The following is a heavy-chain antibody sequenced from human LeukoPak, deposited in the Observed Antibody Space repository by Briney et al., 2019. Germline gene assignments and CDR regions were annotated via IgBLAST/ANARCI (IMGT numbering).Heavy chain of an antibody. D-gene: IGHD6-13*01. CDR3: ARDSSTFDY. CDR1: GYTFTGFY. J-gene: IGHJ4*02. Sequence: ASVKVSCKTSGYTFTGFYIHWLRQAPGQGPEWMGWISPSSGDTNYAQKFQGRVTMTRDTSISTAYMELSRLRSDDTAVYYCARDSSTFDYWGQGTLVTVSS. CDR2: ISPSSGDT. V-gene: IGHV1-2*02.